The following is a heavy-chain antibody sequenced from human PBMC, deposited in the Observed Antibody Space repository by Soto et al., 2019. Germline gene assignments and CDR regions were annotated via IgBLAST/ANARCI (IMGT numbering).Heavy chain of an antibody. CDR3: ARVERGTATTVVDAFEI. V-gene: IGHV4-34*01. CDR1: GGSVNSGNYY. Sequence: QVQLQQWGAGLLKPSETLSLTCAVFGGSVNSGNYYWSWIRQPPGKGLEWIGEMSHSGGTHFNPSLKSRVTISVDTSKHQFSLKMSSVTAADTALYYCARVERGTATTVVDAFEIWGPGTMVTVSS. D-gene: IGHD1-1*01. CDR2: MSHSGGT. J-gene: IGHJ3*02.